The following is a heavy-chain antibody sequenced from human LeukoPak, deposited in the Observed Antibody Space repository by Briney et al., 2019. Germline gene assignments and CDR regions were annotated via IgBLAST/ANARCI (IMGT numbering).Heavy chain of an antibody. D-gene: IGHD3-22*01. V-gene: IGHV3-21*01. Sequence: PGGSLRLSCAASGFTFSSYSMNWVRQSPGKGLEWVSSITSTSTYINYADSVKGRFTISRDNAKNSLYLQMNSLRAEDTAVYYCARGYYYDSTFDYWGQGTLVTVSS. J-gene: IGHJ4*02. CDR3: ARGYYYDSTFDY. CDR2: ITSTSTYI. CDR1: GFTFSSYS.